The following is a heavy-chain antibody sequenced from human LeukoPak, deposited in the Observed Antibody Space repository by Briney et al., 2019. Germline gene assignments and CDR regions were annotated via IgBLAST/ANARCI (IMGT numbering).Heavy chain of an antibody. J-gene: IGHJ4*02. CDR2: ISSSGSTI. CDR1: GFTFSDYY. Sequence: GGSLRLSCAASGFTFSDYYMSWIRQAPGKGLEWVSYISSSGSTIYYADSVKGRFTISRDNAKNSLYLQTNSLRAEDTAVYYCARDLTYYDSSPVSYWGQGTLVTVSS. V-gene: IGHV3-11*01. CDR3: ARDLTYYDSSPVSY. D-gene: IGHD3-22*01.